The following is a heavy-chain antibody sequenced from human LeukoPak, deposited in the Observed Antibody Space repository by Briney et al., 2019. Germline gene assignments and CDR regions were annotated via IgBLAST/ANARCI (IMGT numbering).Heavy chain of an antibody. CDR3: ARVRSKIVVVPAAYDY. CDR1: GFTFSSYS. D-gene: IGHD2-2*01. J-gene: IGHJ4*02. Sequence: GGSLRLSCAASGFTFSSYSMNWVRQAPGKGLEWVSYISSSSSTTYYADSVKGRFTISRDNSKNTLYLQMNSLRAEDTAVYYCARVRSKIVVVPAAYDYWGQGTLVTVSS. V-gene: IGHV3-48*01. CDR2: ISSSSSTT.